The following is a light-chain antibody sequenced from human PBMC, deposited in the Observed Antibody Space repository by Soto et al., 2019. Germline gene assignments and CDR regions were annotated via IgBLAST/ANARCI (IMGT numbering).Light chain of an antibody. CDR1: QSVSSSY. CDR3: QQYGCGPRMYT. V-gene: IGKV3-20*01. Sequence: EIVLTQSPGTLSLSPGERATLSCRTSQSVSSSYLAWYQQKPGQAPRLLIYGASSRATGITDRFSGSGSGTDFTFTISRLEPEDFAVYYCQQYGCGPRMYTFGGGTKLEIK. J-gene: IGKJ2*01. CDR2: GAS.